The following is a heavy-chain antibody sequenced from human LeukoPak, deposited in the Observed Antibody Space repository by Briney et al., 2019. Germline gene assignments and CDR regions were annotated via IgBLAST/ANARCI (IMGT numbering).Heavy chain of an antibody. J-gene: IGHJ3*02. CDR1: EFTFSSYW. CDR3: AGGFTIFGVVNDAFDI. Sequence: PGGSLSLSCAASEFTFSSYWMHWVRQAPGKGLVWVSRIDSDGISTSYADSVKGRFTISRDNAKNTLYLQMNTLRAEDTAVYYCAGGFTIFGVVNDAFDIWGQGTMVTVSS. CDR2: IDSDGIST. D-gene: IGHD3-3*01. V-gene: IGHV3-74*01.